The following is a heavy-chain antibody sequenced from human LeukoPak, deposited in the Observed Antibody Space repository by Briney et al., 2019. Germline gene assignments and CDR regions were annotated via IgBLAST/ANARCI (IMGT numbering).Heavy chain of an antibody. V-gene: IGHV3-74*01. CDR2: ISSDGSST. D-gene: IGHD2-21*02. J-gene: IGHJ4*02. Sequence: GGSLRLSCAASGFTFSSYWMHWVRQAPGKGLVWVSRISSDGSSTSYADSVKGRFTISRDNAKNTLYLQMNSLRAEDTAVYYCASSIVVVTATDYWGQGTLVTVSS. CDR3: ASSIVVVTATDY. CDR1: GFTFSSYW.